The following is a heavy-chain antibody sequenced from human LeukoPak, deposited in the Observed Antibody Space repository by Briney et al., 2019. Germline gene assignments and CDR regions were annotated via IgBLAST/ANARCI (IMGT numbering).Heavy chain of an antibody. CDR2: INPNSGGT. Sequence: GASVKVSCKASGYTFTGYYMHWVRQAPGQGLEWMGWINPNSGGTNYAQKFQGRVTMTRDTSISTAYMELSRLRSGDTAVYYCARATPGGLHGYSFDYWGQGTVVTVYS. J-gene: IGHJ4*02. V-gene: IGHV1-2*02. CDR3: ARATPGGLHGYSFDY. D-gene: IGHD5-24*01. CDR1: GYTFTGYY.